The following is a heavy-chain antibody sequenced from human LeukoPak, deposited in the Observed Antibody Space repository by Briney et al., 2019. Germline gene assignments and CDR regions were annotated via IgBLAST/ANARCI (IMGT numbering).Heavy chain of an antibody. CDR2: IRYDGSNK. Sequence: GGSLRLSCAASGFTFSNYWISWVRQAPGKGLEWVAFIRYDGSNKYYADSVKGRFTISRDNSKNTLYLQMNSLRAEGTAVYYCAKGFRLRLGELSSPYFDYWGQGTLVTVSS. V-gene: IGHV3-30*02. CDR3: AKGFRLRLGELSSPYFDY. D-gene: IGHD3-16*02. J-gene: IGHJ4*02. CDR1: GFTFSNYW.